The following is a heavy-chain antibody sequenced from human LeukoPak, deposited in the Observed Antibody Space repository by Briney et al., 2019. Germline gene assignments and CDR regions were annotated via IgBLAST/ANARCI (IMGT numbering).Heavy chain of an antibody. CDR2: IKPDGTTK. J-gene: IGHJ4*02. Sequence: GGSLRLSCAASGFPFSSYSMTWVRQAPGKGLEWVANIKPDGTTKFYVDSVKGRFTISRDNALNSLYLQMNSLRAEDTAIYYCARSIPYGTTWYGRSDYWGQGTLVAVSS. CDR1: GFPFSSYS. CDR3: ARSIPYGTTWYGRSDY. V-gene: IGHV3-7*03. D-gene: IGHD6-13*01.